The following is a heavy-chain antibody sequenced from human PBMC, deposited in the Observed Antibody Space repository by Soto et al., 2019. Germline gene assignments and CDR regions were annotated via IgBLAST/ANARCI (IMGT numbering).Heavy chain of an antibody. CDR1: GYTFTGYY. CDR2: INPNSGGT. D-gene: IGHD3-22*01. CDR3: ARGGYYYDSSGDAFAI. J-gene: IGHJ3*02. Sequence: ASVKVSCKASGYTFTGYYMHWVRQAPGQGLEWMGWINPNSGGTNYAQKFQGWVTMTRDTSISTAYMELSRLRSDDTAVYYCARGGYYYDSSGDAFAIWGQGTMVTVSS. V-gene: IGHV1-2*04.